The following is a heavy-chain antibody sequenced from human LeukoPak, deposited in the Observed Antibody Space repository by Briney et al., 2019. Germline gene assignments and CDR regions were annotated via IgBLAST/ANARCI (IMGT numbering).Heavy chain of an antibody. D-gene: IGHD5-12*01. J-gene: IGHJ4*02. V-gene: IGHV3-74*01. CDR3: ARDSGYNAFDY. Sequence: GGSLRLSCEASGFIFSSYWMFWVRQAPGKGPVWVSRINGDGRTTSYADSVKGRFTISRDNAKNTLYLQMNSLRAEDTAVYYCARDSGYNAFDYWGQGTLVTVSS. CDR2: INGDGRTT. CDR1: GFIFSSYW.